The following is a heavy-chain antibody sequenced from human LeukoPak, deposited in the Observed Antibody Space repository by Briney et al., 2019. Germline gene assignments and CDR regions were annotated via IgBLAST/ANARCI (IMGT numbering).Heavy chain of an antibody. D-gene: IGHD3-3*02. CDR1: GGSISSYY. CDR2: IYYSGST. CDR3: ARVALSIRYRYYFDY. Sequence: ASETLSLTCTVSGGSISSYYWSWIRQPPGKGLEWIGYIYYSGSTNYNPSLRSRVTISVDTSKNQFSLKLSSVTAADTAVYYCARVALSIRYRYYFDYWGQGTLVTVSS. J-gene: IGHJ4*02. V-gene: IGHV4-59*12.